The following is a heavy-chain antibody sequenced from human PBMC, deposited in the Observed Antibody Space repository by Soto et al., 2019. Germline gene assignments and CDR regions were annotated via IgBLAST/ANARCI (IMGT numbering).Heavy chain of an antibody. CDR2: ISSSSSTI. CDR1: GFTFSSYI. Sequence: PGGSLRLSCAASGFTFSSYIMNWVRQSPGKGLEWVSYISSSSSTIYYADSVKGRFTISRDNAKNSLYLQMNSLRDEDTAVYYCARDESYYDSSGYYHFDYWGQGTLVTVSS. D-gene: IGHD3-22*01. CDR3: ARDESYYDSSGYYHFDY. V-gene: IGHV3-48*02. J-gene: IGHJ4*02.